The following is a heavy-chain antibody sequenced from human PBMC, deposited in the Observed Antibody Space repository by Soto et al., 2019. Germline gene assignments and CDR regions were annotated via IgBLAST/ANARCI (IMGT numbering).Heavy chain of an antibody. CDR1: GFTFSGHW. D-gene: IGHD2-2*01. V-gene: IGHV3-74*03. Sequence: GGSLRLSCAASGFTFSGHWMHWVLQVPWKGLDWVSRINTDGGSSAYADSVKGRFTISRDNAKNTLYLQMKGLRAEDTAVYYCAREAGYCSRTSCYRRAFDTWGQGTTVTVSS. CDR3: AREAGYCSRTSCYRRAFDT. J-gene: IGHJ3*02. CDR2: INTDGGSS.